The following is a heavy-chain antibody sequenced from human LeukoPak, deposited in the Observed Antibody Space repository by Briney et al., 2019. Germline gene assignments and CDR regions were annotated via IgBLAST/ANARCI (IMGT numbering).Heavy chain of an antibody. J-gene: IGHJ6*02. CDR1: GGSFSGYY. CDR2: INHSGST. D-gene: IGHD2-21*02. V-gene: IGHV4-34*01. CDR3: ARPMTYYYYGMDV. Sequence: PSETPSLTCAVYGGSFSGYYWSWIRQPPGKGLEWIGEINHSGSTNYNPSLKSRVTISVDTSKNQFSLKLSSVTAADTAVYYCARPMTYYYYGMDVWGQGTTVTVSS.